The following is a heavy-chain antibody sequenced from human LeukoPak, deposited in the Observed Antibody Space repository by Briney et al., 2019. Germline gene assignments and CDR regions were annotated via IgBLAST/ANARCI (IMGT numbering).Heavy chain of an antibody. D-gene: IGHD1-26*01. Sequence: GGSLRLSCAASGFTFDNYRMSWVRQAPGKGLEWVSTVNADGGNTYYADSVKGRFTISRDNSKNTLYLQMNSLRVEDTAVYYCAKDVIVGGTTANWYFDFWGRGTLVTVSS. CDR3: AKDVIVGGTTANWYFDF. J-gene: IGHJ2*01. V-gene: IGHV3-23*01. CDR2: VNADGGNT. CDR1: GFTFDNYR.